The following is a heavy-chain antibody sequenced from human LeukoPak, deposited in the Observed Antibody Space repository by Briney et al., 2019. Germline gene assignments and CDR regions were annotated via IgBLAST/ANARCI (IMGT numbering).Heavy chain of an antibody. CDR2: ISAYNGNT. CDR3: AREIPRGSRLSQWLGAFDI. D-gene: IGHD6-19*01. CDR1: GYTFTSYG. V-gene: IGHV1-18*01. J-gene: IGHJ3*02. Sequence: ASVKVSCKASGYTFTSYGISWVRQAPGQGLEWMGWISAYNGNTNYAQKLQGRVTMTTDTSTSTAYMELSSLRSEDTAVYYCAREIPRGSRLSQWLGAFDIWGQGTMVTVSS.